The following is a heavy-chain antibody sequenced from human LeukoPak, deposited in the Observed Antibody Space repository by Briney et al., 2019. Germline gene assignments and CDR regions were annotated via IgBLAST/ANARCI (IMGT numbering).Heavy chain of an antibody. CDR3: AKGAVGATLFYYFDY. V-gene: IGHV3-23*01. D-gene: IGHD1-26*01. J-gene: IGHJ4*02. CDR2: ISGSGGST. Sequence: GGSLRLSCAASGFTFSTYTLHWGRQAPGKGLERVSLISGSGGSTHYADSVKGRFTISRDNSKNTLYLQMNSLRAEDTAVYYCAKGAVGATLFYYFDYWGQGTLVTVSS. CDR1: GFTFSTYT.